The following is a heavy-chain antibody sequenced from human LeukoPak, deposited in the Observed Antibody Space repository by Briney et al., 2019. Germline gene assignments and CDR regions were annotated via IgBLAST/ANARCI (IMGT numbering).Heavy chain of an antibody. CDR1: GYSFTSYW. D-gene: IGHD3-10*01. CDR3: ARHGSGYMVRGASAYYYGMDV. CDR2: IYPGDSDT. V-gene: IGHV5-51*01. J-gene: IGHJ6*02. Sequence: GESLKISCKGSGYSFTSYWIGWVRQMPGKGLAWMGIIYPGDSDTRYSPSFQGQVTISADKSISTAYLQWSSLKASDTAMYYCARHGSGYMVRGASAYYYGMDVWGQGTTVTVSS.